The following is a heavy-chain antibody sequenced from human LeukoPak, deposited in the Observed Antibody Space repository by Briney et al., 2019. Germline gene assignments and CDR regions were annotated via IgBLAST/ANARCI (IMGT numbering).Heavy chain of an antibody. CDR2: IYSGGST. Sequence: GGSLRLSCAASGFTFSNAWMSWVRQAPGKGLEYVSIIYSGGSTYYADAVKGRFTISRDNSKNTLYLQMNSLRAEGTAVYYCARAAPGGEYYFDYWGQGTLVTVSS. J-gene: IGHJ4*02. CDR3: ARAAPGGEYYFDY. V-gene: IGHV3-53*01. CDR1: GFTFSNAW. D-gene: IGHD6-6*01.